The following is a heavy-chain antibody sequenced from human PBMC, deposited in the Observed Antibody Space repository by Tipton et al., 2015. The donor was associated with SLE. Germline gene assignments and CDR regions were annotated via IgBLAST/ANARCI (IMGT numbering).Heavy chain of an antibody. CDR3: ARDLEAFDI. CDR2: IYYSGST. V-gene: IGHV4-59*11. Sequence: TLSLTCTVSGGSISSHYWSRIRQPPGKGMGWIGYIYYSGSTNYNPALKSRVTISVDTSKNQFSLKLSSVTAADTAVYYCARDLEAFDIWGQGTMVTVSS. CDR1: GGSISSHY. J-gene: IGHJ3*02. D-gene: IGHD1-1*01.